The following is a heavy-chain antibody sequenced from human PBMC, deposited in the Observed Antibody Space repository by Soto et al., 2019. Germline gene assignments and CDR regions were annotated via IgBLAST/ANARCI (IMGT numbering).Heavy chain of an antibody. J-gene: IGHJ5*02. CDR3: AKVASGSYDWFDP. CDR1: KFSFSGYW. D-gene: IGHD1-26*01. V-gene: IGHV3-74*01. Sequence: EVQLVESGGGLVQPGGSLRLSCAASKFSFSGYWMHWVRQAPGKGLMWVSRVNPDGSTTTYADSVKGRCTISRDNAKNTVFLQMNSLRADDTAVYYCAKVASGSYDWFDPWGQGTLVTVSS. CDR2: VNPDGSTT.